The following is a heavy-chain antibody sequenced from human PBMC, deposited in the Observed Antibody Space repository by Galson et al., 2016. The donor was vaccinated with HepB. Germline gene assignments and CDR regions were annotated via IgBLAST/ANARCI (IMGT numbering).Heavy chain of an antibody. D-gene: IGHD3-22*01. CDR1: GFSFSSYG. J-gene: IGHJ4*02. CDR2: LSYAGINQ. Sequence: SLRLSCAVSGFSFSSYGMHWVRQAPGKGLEWMASLSYAGINQYYADSAKGRFTISRDISKNTLYLQINTLSAEDTAIYYCVAEYHDSSGYHGLQYWGQGTPVTVSS. CDR3: VAEYHDSSGYHGLQY. V-gene: IGHV3-30*03.